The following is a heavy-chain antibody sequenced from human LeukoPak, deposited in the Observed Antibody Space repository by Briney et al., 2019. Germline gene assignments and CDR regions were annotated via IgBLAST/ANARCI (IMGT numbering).Heavy chain of an antibody. V-gene: IGHV3-23*01. D-gene: IGHD6-19*01. CDR2: ISGSGGST. J-gene: IGHJ4*02. CDR1: GFTFSSYA. Sequence: PGGSLRLSCAASGFTFSSYAMSWVRQAPGKGLEWVSAISGSGGSTYYADSVKGRFTISRDNSENTLYLQMNSLRAEDTAVYYCAKQLWWLVPGPLFDYWGQGTLVTVSS. CDR3: AKQLWWLVPGPLFDY.